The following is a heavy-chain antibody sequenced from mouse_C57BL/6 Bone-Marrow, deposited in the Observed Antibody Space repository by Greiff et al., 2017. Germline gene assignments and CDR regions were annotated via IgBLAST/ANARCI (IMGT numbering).Heavy chain of an antibody. V-gene: IGHV1-64*01. J-gene: IGHJ3*01. Sequence: QVQLQQPGAELVKPGASVKLSCKASGYTFTSYWMHWVKQRPGQGLEWIGMIHPTSGCTNYNEKFKSKATLTVDKSSSTDYMQLSSLTSEDSAGYYCARMVYYGSSCTFAYWGQGTLVTVSA. CDR3: ARMVYYGSSCTFAY. CDR1: GYTFTSYW. D-gene: IGHD1-1*01. CDR2: IHPTSGCT.